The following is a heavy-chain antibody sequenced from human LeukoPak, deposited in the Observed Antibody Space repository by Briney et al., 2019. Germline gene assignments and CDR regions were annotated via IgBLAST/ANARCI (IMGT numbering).Heavy chain of an antibody. J-gene: IGHJ5*02. V-gene: IGHV3-48*01. CDR1: GFTFRSYS. CDR2: ISSSGSTI. D-gene: IGHD1-14*01. CDR3: ANKPAGFDP. Sequence: GGSLRLSCAGSGFTFRSYSMNWVRQAPGKGLEWVSYISSSGSTIYYADSVKGRFTISRDNSKNTLYLQMNSLRAEDTAVYYCANKPAGFDPWGQGTLVTVSS.